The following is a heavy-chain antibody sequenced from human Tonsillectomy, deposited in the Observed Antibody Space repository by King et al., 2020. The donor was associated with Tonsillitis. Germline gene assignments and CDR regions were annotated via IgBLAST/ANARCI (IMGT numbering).Heavy chain of an antibody. CDR3: ARDLPTDPARHYSFGMDV. J-gene: IGHJ6*02. CDR1: GFIFRSFG. CDR2: ISYDGKIK. V-gene: IGHV3-30*19. Sequence: VQLVESGGGVVQPGTSLRLSCATSGFIFRSFGMHWVRQAPDKGLEWVARISYDGKIKYYADSVQGRFTISRDHYISLLYLQMDSLRPDDTATYFCARDLPTDPARHYSFGMDVWGQGSAVSVSS. D-gene: IGHD2-21*01.